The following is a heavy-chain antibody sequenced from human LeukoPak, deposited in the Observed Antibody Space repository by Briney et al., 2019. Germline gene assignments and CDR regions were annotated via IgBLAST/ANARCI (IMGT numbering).Heavy chain of an antibody. CDR2: IKQDGSEK. CDR3: ARGKATIPWYYFDY. D-gene: IGHD5-12*01. J-gene: IGHJ4*02. CDR1: GFTFSSYW. V-gene: IGHV3-7*01. Sequence: GGSLRLSCAASGFTFSSYWMSWVRQAPGKGLEWVANIKQDGSEKYYVDSVKGRFTISRDNAKNSLYLQMNSLRADDTAVYYCARGKATIPWYYFDYWGQGTLVTVSS.